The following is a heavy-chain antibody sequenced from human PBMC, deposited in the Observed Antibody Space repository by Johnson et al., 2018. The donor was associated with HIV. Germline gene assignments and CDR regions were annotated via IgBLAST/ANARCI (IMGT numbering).Heavy chain of an antibody. Sequence: MLLVESGGGLVQSGGSLRLSCAASGFTFSRYWMSWVRQATGKGLEWVANIKQDGSEKYYVASVKGRFIIFRDNSKNLTNLQMTGLSDDDTADYYCVRDKGSGWPTNAFDIWGRGTRVTVSS. D-gene: IGHD6-19*01. CDR3: VRDKGSGWPTNAFDI. CDR2: IKQDGSEK. V-gene: IGHV3-7*04. CDR1: GFTFSRYW. J-gene: IGHJ3*02.